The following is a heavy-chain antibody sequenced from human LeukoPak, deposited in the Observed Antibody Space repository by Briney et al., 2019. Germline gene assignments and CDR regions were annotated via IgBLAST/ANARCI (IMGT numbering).Heavy chain of an antibody. CDR3: ARSRRRIVGATRYWFGP. J-gene: IGHJ5*02. Sequence: ASVKVSCKASGYTFTSYDINWVRQATGQGLEWMGWMNPNSGNTGYAQKFQGRVTMTRNTSISTAYMELSSLRSEDTAVYYCARSRRRIVGATRYWFGPWGQGTLVTVSS. CDR2: MNPNSGNT. V-gene: IGHV1-8*01. CDR1: GYTFTSYD. D-gene: IGHD1-26*01.